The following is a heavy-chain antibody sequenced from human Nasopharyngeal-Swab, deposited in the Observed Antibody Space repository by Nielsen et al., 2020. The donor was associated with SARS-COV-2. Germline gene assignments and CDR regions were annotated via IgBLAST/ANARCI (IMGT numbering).Heavy chain of an antibody. J-gene: IGHJ6*02. CDR2: IYHSGST. Sequence: GSLRLSCAVSGGSISSSNWWSLVRQPPGKGLEWIGEIYHSGSTNYNPSLKSRVTISVDKSKNQFSLKLSSVTAADTAVYYCARDQGTTPIYYYCGMDVWGQGTTVTVSS. V-gene: IGHV4-4*02. D-gene: IGHD1-7*01. CDR3: ARDQGTTPIYYYCGMDV. CDR1: GGSISSSNW.